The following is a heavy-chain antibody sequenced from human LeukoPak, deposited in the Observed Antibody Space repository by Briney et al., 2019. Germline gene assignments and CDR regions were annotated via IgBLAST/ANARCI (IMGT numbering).Heavy chain of an antibody. J-gene: IGHJ4*02. CDR3: ARRACSSTSCDNYFDY. CDR1: GFTFSDHY. V-gene: IGHV3-72*01. D-gene: IGHD2-2*01. CDR2: TRNKANSYTT. Sequence: GGSLRLSCAASGFTFSDHYMDWVRQAPGKGLEWVGRTRNKANSYTTEYAASEKGRFTISRDDSKNSLYLQMNSLKTEDTAVYYCARRACSSTSCDNYFDYWGQGTLVTVSS.